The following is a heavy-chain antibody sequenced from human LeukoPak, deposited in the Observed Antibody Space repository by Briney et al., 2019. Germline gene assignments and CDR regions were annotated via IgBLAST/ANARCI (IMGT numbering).Heavy chain of an antibody. CDR1: GGSISSGGYY. J-gene: IGHJ5*02. Sequence: PSQTLSLTCTVSGGSISSGGYYWSWIRQHPGKGLEWIGYIYYSGSTYYNPSLKSRVTISVDTSKNQFSLKLSSVTAADTAVYYCAKGGGSGNSFDPWGQGTLVTVSS. D-gene: IGHD3-10*01. V-gene: IGHV4-31*03. CDR2: IYYSGST. CDR3: AKGGGSGNSFDP.